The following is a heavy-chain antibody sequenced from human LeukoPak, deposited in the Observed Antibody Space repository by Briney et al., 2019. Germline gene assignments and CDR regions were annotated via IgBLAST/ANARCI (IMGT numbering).Heavy chain of an antibody. V-gene: IGHV4-4*07. CDR3: ARDPVGATPGGYFDY. Sequence: SETLSLTCTVSGGSIITYYWSWIRQPAGKGLEWIGRIYSSGTTNYNPSLKSRVTMSVDTSKNQFSLKLSSVTAADTAVYYCARDPVGATPGGYFDYWGQGTLVTVSS. CDR2: IYSSGTT. CDR1: GGSIITYY. J-gene: IGHJ4*02. D-gene: IGHD1-26*01.